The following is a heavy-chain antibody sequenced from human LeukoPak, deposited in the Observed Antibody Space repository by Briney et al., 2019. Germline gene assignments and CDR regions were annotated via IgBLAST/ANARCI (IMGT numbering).Heavy chain of an antibody. V-gene: IGHV4-4*09. D-gene: IGHD3-10*01. CDR1: GGTISSYY. CDR2: IYTSGST. J-gene: IGHJ5*02. CDR3: ARLGVLASDRVRGGYYGSGTRGWFDP. Sequence: PSETLTLPCTVSGGTISSYYWSWIRQPPGKGLEWIGYIYTSGSTNYNPSLKSRVIISVDTSKNQLSLKLSSVTAADTAVYYCARLGVLASDRVRGGYYGSGTRGWFDPWGQGTLVTVSS.